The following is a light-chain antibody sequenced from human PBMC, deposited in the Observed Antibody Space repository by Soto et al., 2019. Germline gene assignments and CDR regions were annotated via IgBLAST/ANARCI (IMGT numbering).Light chain of an antibody. CDR1: QSISTY. V-gene: IGKV1-39*01. Sequence: DIQMTPSPSSLSASVGDRVTITCRASQSISTYLNWYQQKVGKAPKLLIYAASSLQRGVPSRFIGSGAGTDFTLTISSLQPEDVATYYCQQSYSTPRTFGHGTKLEIK. J-gene: IGKJ2*02. CDR2: AAS. CDR3: QQSYSTPRT.